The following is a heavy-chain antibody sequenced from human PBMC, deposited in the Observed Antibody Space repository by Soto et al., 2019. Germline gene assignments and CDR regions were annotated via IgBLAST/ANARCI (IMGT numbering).Heavy chain of an antibody. V-gene: IGHV2-26*01. CDR3: ARALREVLPIYYVAS. CDR2: IFWNDER. D-gene: IGHD1-26*01. Sequence: QVTLKESGPVLVKPTETLTLTCSVSGFSLSKARMGVSWIRQPPGKALEWLAHIFWNDERSYNTSLKSRLTSSRDTSKSQVVLTMTNVDPVDTGTYFCARALREVLPIYYVASWCQGTLVTVSS. J-gene: IGHJ4*02. CDR1: GFSLSKARMG.